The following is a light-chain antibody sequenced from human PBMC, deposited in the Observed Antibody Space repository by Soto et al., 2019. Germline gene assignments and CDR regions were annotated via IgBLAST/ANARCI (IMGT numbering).Light chain of an antibody. Sequence: DIQMTQSPSTLSASVGDRVTITCRASQSISSWLAWYQQKPGKDPKLLIYKASSLESGVQSRFSGSGSGTEFTLTISSLQPDDFATYYCQQYNSYSATFGQGTKVEIK. V-gene: IGKV1-5*03. CDR1: QSISSW. CDR3: QQYNSYSAT. CDR2: KAS. J-gene: IGKJ1*01.